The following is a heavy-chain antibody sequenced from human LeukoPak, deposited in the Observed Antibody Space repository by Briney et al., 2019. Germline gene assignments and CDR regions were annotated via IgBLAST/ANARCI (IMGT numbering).Heavy chain of an antibody. D-gene: IGHD2-2*02. CDR1: GFTLSGSA. Sequence: GGSLRLSCAASGFTLSGSAMHWVRQASGKGLEWVGRIRSKANSYATAYAASVKGRFTISRDDSKNTAYLQMNSLKTEDTAVYYCTRRYCSSTSCYTDYWGQGTLVTVSS. V-gene: IGHV3-73*01. CDR3: TRRYCSSTSCYTDY. J-gene: IGHJ4*02. CDR2: IRSKANSYAT.